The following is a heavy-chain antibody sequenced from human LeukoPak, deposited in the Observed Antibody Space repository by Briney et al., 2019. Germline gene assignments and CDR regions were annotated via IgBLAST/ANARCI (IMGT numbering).Heavy chain of an antibody. CDR1: GFTLSSYA. D-gene: IGHD3-3*01. Sequence: GGSLRLSCAASGFTLSSYAMSWVRQAPGTGLEWVAGIGGGGDDILYAESAKGRFIISRDNSKNTVYLEMKSLRAEDTARYYCARDPRRAITVFGVVIGSYFDYWGQGSLVTVSS. CDR3: ARDPRRAITVFGVVIGSYFDY. V-gene: IGHV3-23*01. CDR2: IGGGGDDI. J-gene: IGHJ4*02.